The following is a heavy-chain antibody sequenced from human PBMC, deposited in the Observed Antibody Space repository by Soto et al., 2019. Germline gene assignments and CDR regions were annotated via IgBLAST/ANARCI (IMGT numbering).Heavy chain of an antibody. CDR3: ARRLITMVRGVITP. Sequence: SETLSLTCAVYGGSFSGYYWSWIRQPPGKGLEWIGEINHSGSTNYNPSLKSRVTISVDTSKNQFSLKLSSVTAADTAVYYCARRLITMVRGVITPWGQGPLVTVSS. J-gene: IGHJ5*02. D-gene: IGHD3-10*01. CDR2: INHSGST. CDR1: GGSFSGYY. V-gene: IGHV4-34*01.